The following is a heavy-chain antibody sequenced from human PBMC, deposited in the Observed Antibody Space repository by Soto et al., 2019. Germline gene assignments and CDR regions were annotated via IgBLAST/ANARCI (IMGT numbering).Heavy chain of an antibody. J-gene: IGHJ6*02. CDR2: ISSSSSYI. V-gene: IGHV3-21*01. Sequence: EVQLVESGGGLVKPGGSLRLSCAASGFTFSSYSMNWVRQAPGKGLEWVSSISSSSSYIYYADSVKGRFTISRDNAKNSLYLQMNSLRAEDTAVYYCARDLGTVTFRFHYYGMDVWGQGTTVTVSS. D-gene: IGHD4-17*01. CDR1: GFTFSSYS. CDR3: ARDLGTVTFRFHYYGMDV.